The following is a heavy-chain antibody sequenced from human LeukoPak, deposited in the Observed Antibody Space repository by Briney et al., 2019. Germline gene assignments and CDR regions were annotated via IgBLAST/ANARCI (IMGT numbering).Heavy chain of an antibody. V-gene: IGHV3-23*01. CDR2: ISGSDEST. CDR1: GFTFSSYD. CDR3: ANRRLGRGAFDI. Sequence: GGSLRLSCAPSGFTFSSYDMSWIRQAPGKGLKWVSEISGSDESTKYVDSVKGRFTISRDNSKNTLYLLLNSLRVDDTAVYYCANRRLGRGAFDIWGQGTMVTVSS. J-gene: IGHJ3*02. D-gene: IGHD7-27*01.